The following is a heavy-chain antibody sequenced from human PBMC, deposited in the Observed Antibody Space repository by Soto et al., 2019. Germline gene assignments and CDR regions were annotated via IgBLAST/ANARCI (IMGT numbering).Heavy chain of an antibody. CDR2: ISAYNGNT. CDR3: ASAPAYSSGSYFGKDY. J-gene: IGHJ4*02. D-gene: IGHD1-26*01. V-gene: IGHV1-18*01. CDR1: GYTFTSYG. Sequence: QVQLVQSGAEVKKPGASVKVSCKASGYTFTSYGISWVRQAPGQGLEWMGWISAYNGNTNYAQKLQGRVTMTTDTXTXXADMELRSLRSDDTAVYYCASAPAYSSGSYFGKDYWGQGTLVTVSS.